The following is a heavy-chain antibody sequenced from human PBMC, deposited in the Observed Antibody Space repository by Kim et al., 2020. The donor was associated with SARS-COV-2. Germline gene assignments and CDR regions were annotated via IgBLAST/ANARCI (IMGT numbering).Heavy chain of an antibody. V-gene: IGHV4-31*03. CDR2: MYSSGNV. J-gene: IGHJ6*02. D-gene: IGHD4-17*01. CDR3: ARGRTSVTYTTPIQYHYFGMDV. Sequence: SETLSLTCNVSGGSISGDYYWTWIRQVPGKGLEWVGHMYSSGNVFYNPSLSRRLDISLGTSKNHFSLRLNALTAADTAVYFCARGRTSVTYTTPIQYHYFGMDVWGQGTTVTVSS. CDR1: GGSISGDYY.